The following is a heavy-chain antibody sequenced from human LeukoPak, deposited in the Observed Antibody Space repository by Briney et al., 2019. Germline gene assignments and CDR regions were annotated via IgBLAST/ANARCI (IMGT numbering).Heavy chain of an antibody. CDR3: ARSHYDILTGPFDY. V-gene: IGHV3-21*01. CDR1: GFTFSSYS. J-gene: IGHJ4*02. D-gene: IGHD3-9*01. Sequence: GGSLRLSCAASGFTFSSYSMNWVRQAPGKGLEWVSSISSSSTYIYYADSVKGRFTISRDNAKNSLYLQMNSLRAEDTAVYCCARSHYDILTGPFDYWGQGTLVTVSS. CDR2: ISSSSTYI.